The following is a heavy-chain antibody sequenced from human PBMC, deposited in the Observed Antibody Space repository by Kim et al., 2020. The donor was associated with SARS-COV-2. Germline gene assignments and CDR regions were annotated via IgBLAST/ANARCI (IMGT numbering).Heavy chain of an antibody. J-gene: IGHJ4*02. V-gene: IGHV3-21*01. CDR2: ISSSSSYI. CDR1: GFTFSSYS. CDR3: ARDPQASGSYYVAYY. Sequence: GGSLRLSCAASGFTFSSYSMNWVRQAPGKGLEWVSSISSSSSYIYYADSVKGRFTISRDNAKNSLYLQMNSLRAEDTAVYYCARDPQASGSYYVAYYWGQGTLVTVSS. D-gene: IGHD1-26*01.